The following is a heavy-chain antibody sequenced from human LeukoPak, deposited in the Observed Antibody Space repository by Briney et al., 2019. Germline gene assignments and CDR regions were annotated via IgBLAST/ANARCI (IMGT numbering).Heavy chain of an antibody. Sequence: SETLSLTCTVSGGSIKGYYWTWIRQPPGKGLEWVGYISDSGSTNYNPSLKSRLTMSVDSSNSDFSLRLNSVTAADTAVYYCARVFRGAVTSNWFDPWGQGTLVTVSS. CDR1: GGSIKGYY. V-gene: IGHV4-59*01. D-gene: IGHD4-17*01. CDR2: ISDSGST. J-gene: IGHJ5*02. CDR3: ARVFRGAVTSNWFDP.